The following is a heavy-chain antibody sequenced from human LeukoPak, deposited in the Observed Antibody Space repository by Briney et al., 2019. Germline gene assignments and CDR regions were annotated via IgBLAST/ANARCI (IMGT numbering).Heavy chain of an antibody. CDR2: ISSSRSYK. CDR1: GFTFSSYS. D-gene: IGHD1-26*01. J-gene: IGHJ4*02. CDR3: ARWEDN. V-gene: IGHV3-21*01. Sequence: GGSLRLSCAASGFTFSSYSMNWVRQAPGKGLEWVSSISSSRSYKYYADSVKGRFTISRDNAKNSLYLQMNSLRAEDTTVYYCARWEDNWGQGTLVTVSS.